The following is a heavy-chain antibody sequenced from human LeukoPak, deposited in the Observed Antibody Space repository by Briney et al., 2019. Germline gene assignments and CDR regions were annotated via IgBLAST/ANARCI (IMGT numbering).Heavy chain of an antibody. CDR2: IKSKTDGGTT. D-gene: IGHD5-12*01. CDR3: TTSGYDLDYFDY. Sequence: GGSLRLSCAASGFTFSNAWVSWVRQAPGKGLEWVGRIKSKTDGGTTDYAAPVKGRFTISRDDSKNTLYLQMNSLKTGDTAVYYCTTSGYDLDYFDYWGQGTLVTVSS. CDR1: GFTFSNAW. V-gene: IGHV3-15*01. J-gene: IGHJ4*02.